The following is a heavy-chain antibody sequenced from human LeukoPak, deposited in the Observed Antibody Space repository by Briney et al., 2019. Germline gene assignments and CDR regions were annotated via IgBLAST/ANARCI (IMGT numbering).Heavy chain of an antibody. CDR2: INHSGST. Sequence: KPSETLSLTCAVYGGSFSAYYWSWIRQPPGKGLEWMGQINHSGSTNYNPSLKSRVTISVDTSKNQFSLKLSSVTAADTAVYSCARVNAGGGFDPWGQGTLVTVSS. D-gene: IGHD1-26*01. CDR1: GGSFSAYY. V-gene: IGHV4-34*01. CDR3: ARVNAGGGFDP. J-gene: IGHJ5*02.